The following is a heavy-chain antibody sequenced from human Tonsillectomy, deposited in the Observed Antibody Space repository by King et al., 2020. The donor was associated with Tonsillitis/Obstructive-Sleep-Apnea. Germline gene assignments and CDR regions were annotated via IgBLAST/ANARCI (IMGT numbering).Heavy chain of an antibody. CDR1: GGSISSSSYY. J-gene: IGHJ5*02. V-gene: IGHV4-39*07. CDR3: ARGAPPECSSSWLDP. D-gene: IGHD6-19*01. Sequence: QLQESGPGLVKPSETLSLSCTVSGGSISSSSYYWVWIRQPPGKGLEWIGSFYYSGSTYYNPSLKSRVSISVDTSKNQFSLKVSSVTAADTAVYYCARGAPPECSSSWLDPWGQGTLVTVSS. CDR2: FYYSGST.